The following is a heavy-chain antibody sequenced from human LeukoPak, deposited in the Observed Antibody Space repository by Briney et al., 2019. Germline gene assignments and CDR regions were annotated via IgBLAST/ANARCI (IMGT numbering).Heavy chain of an antibody. D-gene: IGHD3-22*01. J-gene: IGHJ4*02. V-gene: IGHV3-7*01. CDR2: IKEDGSEK. Sequence: GGSLRLSCVASGITLSRYWMSWVRQAPGKGLEWVVNIKEDGSEKYYVDSVKGRFTISRDNAKNSLYLQMNSLRAEDTAVYYCARDKDSMGIDYWGQGSLVIVSS. CDR3: ARDKDSMGIDY. CDR1: GITLSRYW.